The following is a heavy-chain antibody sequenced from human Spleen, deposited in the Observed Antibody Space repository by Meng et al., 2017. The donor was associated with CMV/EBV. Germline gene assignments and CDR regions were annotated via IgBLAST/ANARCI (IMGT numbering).Heavy chain of an antibody. CDR3: ARDGYSSSWYEDDY. V-gene: IGHV3-7*01. D-gene: IGHD6-13*01. J-gene: IGHJ4*02. CDR2: IKQDGSEK. Sequence: GESLKISCAASGFTFSTYWMGWVRQAPGKGLEWVANIKQDGSEKYYVDSVKGRFTISRDNAKNSLYLQMNSLRAEDTAVYYCARDGYSSSWYEDDYWGQGTLVTVSS. CDR1: GFTFSTYW.